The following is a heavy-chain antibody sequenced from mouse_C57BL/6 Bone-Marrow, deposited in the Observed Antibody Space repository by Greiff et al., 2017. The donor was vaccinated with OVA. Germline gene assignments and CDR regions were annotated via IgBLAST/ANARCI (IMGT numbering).Heavy chain of an antibody. CDR2: INPYNGGT. V-gene: IGHV1-19*01. J-gene: IGHJ2*01. CDR1: GYTFTDYY. CDR3: AREKGYYSNHYFDD. Sequence: EVQLQQSGPVLVKPGASVKMSCKASGYTFTDYYMNWVKQSHGKSLEWIGVINPYNGGTSYNQKFKGKATLTVDKSSSTAYMELNSLTSEDSAVYYCAREKGYYSNHYFDDWGQGTTLTVSS. D-gene: IGHD2-5*01.